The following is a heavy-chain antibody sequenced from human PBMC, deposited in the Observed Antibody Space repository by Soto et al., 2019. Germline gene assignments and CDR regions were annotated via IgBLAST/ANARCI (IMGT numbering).Heavy chain of an antibody. V-gene: IGHV3-48*01. CDR1: GFTFSSYS. CDR3: ARGRIGSSYDFWSGYHPFDY. CDR2: ISSSSSTI. Sequence: GGSLRLSCAASGFTFSSYSMNWVRQAPGKGLEWVSYISSSSSTIYYADSVKGRFTISRDNAKNSLYLQMNSLRAEDTAVYYCARGRIGSSYDFWSGYHPFDYRGQGSLVTVSS. J-gene: IGHJ4*02. D-gene: IGHD3-3*01.